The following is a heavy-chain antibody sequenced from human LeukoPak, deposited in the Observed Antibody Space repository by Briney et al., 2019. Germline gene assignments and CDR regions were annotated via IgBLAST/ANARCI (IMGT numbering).Heavy chain of an antibody. D-gene: IGHD5-12*01. J-gene: IGHJ4*02. CDR3: ARAGGRDFHFDS. Sequence: SETLSLTCTVSGGSISSYYWSWVRQPPGKGLEWVGEIYYSGNTNYNPSFKSRVTMSVDKSKNQFSLKLSSVTAADTAFYYCARAGGRDFHFDSWGQGTLVTVSS. V-gene: IGHV4-59*12. CDR2: IYYSGNT. CDR1: GGSISSYY.